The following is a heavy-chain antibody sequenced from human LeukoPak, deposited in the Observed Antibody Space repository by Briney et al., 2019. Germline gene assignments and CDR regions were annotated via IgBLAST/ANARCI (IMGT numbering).Heavy chain of an antibody. Sequence: PGGSLRLSCAASGFTSSSYAMSWVRQAPGKGLEWVSAISGSGGSTYYADSVKGRFTISRDNSKNTLYLQMNSLRAEDTAVYYCAKYYDFWSGYFDYWGQGTLVTVSS. CDR1: GFTSSSYA. J-gene: IGHJ4*02. V-gene: IGHV3-23*01. CDR2: ISGSGGST. D-gene: IGHD3-3*01. CDR3: AKYYDFWSGYFDY.